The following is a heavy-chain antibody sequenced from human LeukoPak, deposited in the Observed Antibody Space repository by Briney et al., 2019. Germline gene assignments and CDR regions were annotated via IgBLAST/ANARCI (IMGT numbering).Heavy chain of an antibody. CDR1: GFIFNNYG. Sequence: GSLRLSCAASGFIFNNYGLVWARQAPGKGLEWVSAISNDGGGTTYADFVKGRFSVSRDNSKNTLFLQMNSLRAEDTALYYCAKGSSGYFFDLWGQGTLVTVSS. CDR2: ISNDGGGT. D-gene: IGHD3-22*01. J-gene: IGHJ4*02. V-gene: IGHV3-23*01. CDR3: AKGSSGYFFDL.